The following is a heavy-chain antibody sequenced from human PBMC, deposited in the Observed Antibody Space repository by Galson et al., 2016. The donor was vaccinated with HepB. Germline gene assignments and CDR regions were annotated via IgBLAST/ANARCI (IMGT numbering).Heavy chain of an antibody. V-gene: IGHV3-21*01. CDR2: IKNSNRDV. Sequence: SPRHPGRACGFTFSNSTLIWVRKTPGKGLAWGSSIKNSNRDVYYEDSVKGRFTISRDNAENSTYLQMDSLTAEDTAMYYCARARIAALGTGAFDMWGQGKMVTVSS. D-gene: IGHD6-13*01. J-gene: IGHJ3*02. CDR1: GFTFSNST. CDR3: ARARIAALGTGAFDM.